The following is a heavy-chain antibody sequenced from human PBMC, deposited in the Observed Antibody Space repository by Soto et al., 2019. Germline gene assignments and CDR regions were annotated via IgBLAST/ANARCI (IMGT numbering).Heavy chain of an antibody. Sequence: SETLSLTCTVSGGSISSGGYYWSWIRQHPGKGLEWIGYIYYSGSTYYNPSLKSRVTISIDTSKNQFSLKLTSVTAADTAVYYCARDLWGYCGTDCYPLDVWGQGTTVTVSS. D-gene: IGHD2-21*02. V-gene: IGHV4-31*03. CDR3: ARDLWGYCGTDCYPLDV. J-gene: IGHJ6*02. CDR1: GGSISSGGYY. CDR2: IYYSGST.